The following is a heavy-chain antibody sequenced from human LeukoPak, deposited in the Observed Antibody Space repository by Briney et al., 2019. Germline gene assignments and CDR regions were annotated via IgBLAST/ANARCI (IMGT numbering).Heavy chain of an antibody. CDR3: ARGVWRDYYAFDI. J-gene: IGHJ3*02. V-gene: IGHV3-74*01. D-gene: IGHD3-3*01. Sequence: GGSLRLSCAASGFIFSAYSMNWVRQAPGKGLVWVSRINSDGSSTSYADSVQGRFTISRDNAKNTLYLQMNSLRAEDTAVYYCARGVWRDYYAFDIWGQGTMVTVSS. CDR2: INSDGSST. CDR1: GFIFSAYS.